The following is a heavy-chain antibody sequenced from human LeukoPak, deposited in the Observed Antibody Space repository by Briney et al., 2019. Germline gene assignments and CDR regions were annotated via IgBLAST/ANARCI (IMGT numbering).Heavy chain of an antibody. V-gene: IGHV3-11*01. D-gene: IGHD1-1*01. Sequence: GGSLRLSCAASGFIFSDYYMTWIRQAPGKGLEWVAHIDVRGDSILYADSVKGRFTVSRGSAKNSLYLQMNSLRADDTAVYYCAREDNVWNLLYNYYMDVWGKGTTVTVSS. CDR1: GFIFSDYY. CDR3: AREDNVWNLLYNYYMDV. CDR2: IDVRGDSI. J-gene: IGHJ6*03.